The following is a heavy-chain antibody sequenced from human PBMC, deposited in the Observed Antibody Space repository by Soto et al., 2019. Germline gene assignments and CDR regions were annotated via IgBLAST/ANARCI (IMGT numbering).Heavy chain of an antibody. CDR2: ISGSGGST. V-gene: IGHV3-23*01. CDR3: AKDLGAYYDSSGYYPY. J-gene: IGHJ4*02. D-gene: IGHD3-22*01. Sequence: EVQLLESGGGLVQPGGSLRLSCAASGFTFSSYAMSWVRQAPGKGLEWVSAISGSGGSTYYADSVKGRFTISRDNSKNTLYLQMTSLRAEDTAVYYCAKDLGAYYDSSGYYPYWGQGTLVTVSS. CDR1: GFTFSSYA.